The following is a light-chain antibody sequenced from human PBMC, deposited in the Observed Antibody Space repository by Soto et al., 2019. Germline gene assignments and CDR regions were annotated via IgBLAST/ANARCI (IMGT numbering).Light chain of an antibody. Sequence: DIQMTQSPSTLSASVGDRVTITCRASQNINNWLAWYQQKPGKAPKLLIYTASSLESGVTPMFSGRGSGTEFTLTISCLQPDDFSTYYCQQYNSSSRGTCGQGTKVEIK. CDR1: QNINNW. V-gene: IGKV1-5*03. CDR2: TAS. J-gene: IGKJ1*01. CDR3: QQYNSSSRGT.